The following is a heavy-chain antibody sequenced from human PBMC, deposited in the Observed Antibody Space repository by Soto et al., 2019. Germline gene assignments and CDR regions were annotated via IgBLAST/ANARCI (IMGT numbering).Heavy chain of an antibody. J-gene: IGHJ4*02. D-gene: IGHD1-7*01. V-gene: IGHV3-72*01. CDR3: TRSNSATRYFDK. CDR2: TRNKASSYTT. Sequence: PGGSLRLSWGVSGFTFSDHYMDWVRQVPGKGLEWVGRTRNKASSYTTEYAASVEGRFSISRDDSKNSLYLQMNSLKTEDTDVYYCTRSNSATRYFDKWGPGTLVTVSS. CDR1: GFTFSDHY.